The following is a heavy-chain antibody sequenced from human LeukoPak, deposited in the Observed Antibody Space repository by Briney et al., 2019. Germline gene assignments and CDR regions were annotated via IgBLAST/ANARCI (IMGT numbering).Heavy chain of an antibody. CDR2: IIPILGIA. CDR1: GGTFSSYA. V-gene: IGHV1-69*04. CDR3: ARPLVRDGGNLDY. J-gene: IGHJ4*02. D-gene: IGHD4-23*01. Sequence: SVRVSCKASGGTFSSYAISWVRQAPGQGLEWMGRIIPILGIANYAQKFQGRVTITADKSTSTAYMELSSLRSEDTAMYYCARPLVRDGGNLDYWGQGTLVTVSS.